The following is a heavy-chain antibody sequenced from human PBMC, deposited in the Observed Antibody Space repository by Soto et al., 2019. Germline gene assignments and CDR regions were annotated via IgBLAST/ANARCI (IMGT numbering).Heavy chain of an antibody. J-gene: IGHJ6*02. Sequence: KTSETLSLTCTVSGGSVSSYYWSWIRQPAGKGLEWIGRIYTSGSTNYNPSLKSRVTMSVDTSKNQFSLKLSSVTAADTAVYYCARGRSGSYSFFDYYYGMDVWGQGTTVTVSS. CDR3: ARGRSGSYSFFDYYYGMDV. CDR2: IYTSGST. CDR1: GGSVSSYY. V-gene: IGHV4-4*07. D-gene: IGHD1-26*01.